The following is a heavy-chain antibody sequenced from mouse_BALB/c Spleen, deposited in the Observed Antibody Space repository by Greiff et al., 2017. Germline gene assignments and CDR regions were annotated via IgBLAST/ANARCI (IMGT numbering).Heavy chain of an antibody. CDR1: GYTFTSYW. V-gene: IGHV1-7*01. J-gene: IGHJ4*01. CDR2: INPSTGYT. CDR3: ARRGRPYAMDY. Sequence: VQLQQSGAELAKPGASVKMSCKASGYTFTSYWMHWVKQRPGQGLEWIGYINPSTGYTEYNQKFKDKATLTADKSSSTAYMQLSSLTSEDSAVYYCARRGRPYAMDYWGQGTSVTVSS.